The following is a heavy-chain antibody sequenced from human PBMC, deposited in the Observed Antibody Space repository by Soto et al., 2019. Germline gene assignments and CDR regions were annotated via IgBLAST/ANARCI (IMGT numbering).Heavy chain of an antibody. CDR1: GFTVSSNY. CDR3: ARDRDYDSTN. J-gene: IGHJ4*02. CDR2: IYSGGST. V-gene: IGHV3-53*04. D-gene: IGHD3-3*01. Sequence: PGGSLRPSCAASGFTVSSNYMSWVRQAPGKGLEWVSVIYSGGSTYYAGSVKGRFTISRHNSKNTLYLQMNSLRAEDTAVYYCARDRDYDSTNWGQGTLVTVSS.